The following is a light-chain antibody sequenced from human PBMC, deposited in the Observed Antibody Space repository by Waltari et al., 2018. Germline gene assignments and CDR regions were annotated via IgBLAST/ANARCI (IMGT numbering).Light chain of an antibody. Sequence: EVVLTQYPATLSLSPGERATISCRASQSVYNFLAWYQQKPGQAPRLLIYETSQRATGIPARFSVSGSVTDFTLTISNLEPEDVAVYYCQQRANWPPLTFGGGTKVEIK. CDR1: QSVYNF. CDR3: QQRANWPPLT. J-gene: IGKJ4*01. V-gene: IGKV3-11*01. CDR2: ETS.